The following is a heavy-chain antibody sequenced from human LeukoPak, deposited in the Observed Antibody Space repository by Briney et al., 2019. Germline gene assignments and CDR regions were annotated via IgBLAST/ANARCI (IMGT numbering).Heavy chain of an antibody. CDR1: GFTFSSYE. J-gene: IGHJ5*02. D-gene: IGHD6-13*01. V-gene: IGHV3-43*02. Sequence: GGSLRLSCAASGFTFSSYEMNWVRQAPGKGLEWVSLISGDGGSTYYADSVKGRFTISRDNSENSLYLQMNSLRTEDTALYYCAKDRPDDSSSWYEGWSDPWGQGTLVTVSS. CDR2: ISGDGGST. CDR3: AKDRPDDSSSWYEGWSDP.